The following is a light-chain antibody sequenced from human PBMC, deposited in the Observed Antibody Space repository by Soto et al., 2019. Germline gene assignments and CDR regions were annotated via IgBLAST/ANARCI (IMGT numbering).Light chain of an antibody. J-gene: IGKJ1*01. Sequence: DIQMTQSPSTLSASVGDRVTITCRASQSISSWLAWYQQKPGKAHKLLIYDASSLESGVQSRFRGSGSGTEFTLTIRSLQPDDSATYYCKQYNSYSPTFGQGTKVDIK. V-gene: IGKV1-5*01. CDR2: DAS. CDR1: QSISSW. CDR3: KQYNSYSPT.